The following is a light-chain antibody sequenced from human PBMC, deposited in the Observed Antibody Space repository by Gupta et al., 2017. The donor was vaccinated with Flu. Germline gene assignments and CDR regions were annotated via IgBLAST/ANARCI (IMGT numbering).Light chain of an antibody. CDR1: QSVLYSSNNKNY. CDR2: WAS. V-gene: IGKV4-1*01. CDR3: QQYDRTRALT. J-gene: IGKJ4*01. Sequence: LGERATINCKSSQSVLYSSNNKNYLAWYQQKPGQPPKLLIYWASTRQSGVPDRFSGSGSGTDFTLTISSLQAEDVAVYYCQQYDRTRALTFGAGTKVEIK.